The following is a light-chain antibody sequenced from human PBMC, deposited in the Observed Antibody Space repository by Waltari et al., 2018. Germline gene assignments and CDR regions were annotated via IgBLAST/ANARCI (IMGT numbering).Light chain of an antibody. J-gene: IGKJ4*01. Sequence: DIVMTQSPDSLAMSLGERATLNCKSSQSVLYSPNNKDSLAWYQQKPGLPPKLLIYWASTRESGVPDRFSGSGSGTDFTLTISSLQAEDVAVYYCQQSYSTPLTFGGRTRVEIK. V-gene: IGKV4-1*01. CDR3: QQSYSTPLT. CDR2: WAS. CDR1: QSVLYSPNNKDS.